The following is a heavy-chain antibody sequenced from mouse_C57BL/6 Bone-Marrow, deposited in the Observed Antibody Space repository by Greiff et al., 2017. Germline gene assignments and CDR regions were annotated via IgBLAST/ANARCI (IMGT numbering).Heavy chain of an antibody. D-gene: IGHD5-1-1*01. Sequence: QVQLQQPGAELVRPGSSVKLSCKASGYTFTSYWMDWVKQRPGQGLEWIGNIYPSDSETHYNEKFKDKATLTVDKSSSTAYMQLSSLTSEDSAVYDYASTNTNTIFDYWGKGTTLTVSS. CDR1: GYTFTSYW. CDR2: IYPSDSET. J-gene: IGHJ2*01. V-gene: IGHV1-61*01. CDR3: ASTNTNTIFDY.